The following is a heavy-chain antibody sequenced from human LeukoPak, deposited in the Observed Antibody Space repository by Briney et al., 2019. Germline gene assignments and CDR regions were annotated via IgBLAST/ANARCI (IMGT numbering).Heavy chain of an antibody. J-gene: IGHJ4*02. V-gene: IGHV1-18*01. Sequence: GASVKVSCKASGYTFNRYGISWVRQAPGQGLEWMGWVSAYNGNTHYAQKVQGRVTMTTNTSTSTAYMELRSLRSDDTAVYYCAREGAYGDFEYWGQGTLVTVSS. CDR1: GYTFNRYG. CDR2: VSAYNGNT. CDR3: AREGAYGDFEY. D-gene: IGHD4-17*01.